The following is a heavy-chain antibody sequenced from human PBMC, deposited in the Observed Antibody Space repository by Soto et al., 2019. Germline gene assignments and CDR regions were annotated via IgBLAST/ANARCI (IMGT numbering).Heavy chain of an antibody. CDR2: IIPIFGTA. CDR3: ASGPVIVVVTAGYNWFDP. CDR1: GGTFSSYA. Sequence: ASVKVSCKASGGTFSSYAISWVRQAPGQGLEWMGGIIPIFGTANYAQKFQGRVTITADESTSTAYMELSSLRSEDTAVYYCASGPVIVVVTAGYNWFDPWGQGTLVTVSS. D-gene: IGHD2-21*02. J-gene: IGHJ5*02. V-gene: IGHV1-69*13.